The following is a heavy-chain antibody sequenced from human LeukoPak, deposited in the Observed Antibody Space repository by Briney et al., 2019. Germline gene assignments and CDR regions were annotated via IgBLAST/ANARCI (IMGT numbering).Heavy chain of an antibody. J-gene: IGHJ4*02. Sequence: GGSLRLSCAASGFVVASDYMSWVRQAPGKGLECVSVIYSGGSTYYADSVKGRFTISRDNSKNTLYLQMNSLRADDTAVYYCARGSVNPYYFDYWGQGTLVTVSS. CDR3: ARGSVNPYYFDY. CDR1: GFVVASDY. V-gene: IGHV3-53*01. CDR2: IYSGGST.